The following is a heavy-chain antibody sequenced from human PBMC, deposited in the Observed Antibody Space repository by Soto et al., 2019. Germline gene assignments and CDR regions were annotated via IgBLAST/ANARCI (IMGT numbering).Heavy chain of an antibody. V-gene: IGHV3-11*05. CDR2: ISTTGSYT. Sequence: QVQLVESGGGLVKPGGSLRLSCAASGFTFNDYYMTWFRQAPGKGLEWVSCISTTGSYTNYADSVKGRFTVSRDNANNSMYLQRNGLRDEDTAVYYCARRVGARLNDYWGQGTLVTVSS. D-gene: IGHD1-26*01. CDR1: GFTFNDYY. J-gene: IGHJ4*02. CDR3: ARRVGARLNDY.